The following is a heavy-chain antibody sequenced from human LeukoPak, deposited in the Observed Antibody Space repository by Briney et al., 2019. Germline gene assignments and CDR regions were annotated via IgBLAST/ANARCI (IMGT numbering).Heavy chain of an antibody. J-gene: IGHJ3*02. CDR1: GYTFTSYY. CDR2: INPSGGST. D-gene: IGHD2-21*02. Sequence: ASVKVSCKASGYTFTSYYMHWVRQAPGQGLEWMRIINPSGGSTSYAQKFQGRVTMTRDTSTSTVYMELSSLRSEDTAVYYCARDRRHIVVVTAMIDAFDIWGQGTMVTVSS. CDR3: ARDRRHIVVVTAMIDAFDI. V-gene: IGHV1-46*01.